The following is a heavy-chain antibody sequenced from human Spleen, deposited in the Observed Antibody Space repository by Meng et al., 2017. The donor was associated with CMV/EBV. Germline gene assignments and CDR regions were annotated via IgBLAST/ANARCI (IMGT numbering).Heavy chain of an antibody. D-gene: IGHD3-3*01. CDR3: ARSKSTTYYDFWSGPYYYYGMDV. CDR1: GYTFTAYY. V-gene: IGHV1-2*02. J-gene: IGHJ6*02. Sequence: ASVKVSCKASGYTFTAYYLYWVRQAPGQGLEWMGWINPNSGGTNYAQKFQGRVTMTRDTSISTAYMELSRLRSDDTAVYYCARSKSTTYYDFWSGPYYYYGMDVWGQGTTVTVSS. CDR2: INPNSGGT.